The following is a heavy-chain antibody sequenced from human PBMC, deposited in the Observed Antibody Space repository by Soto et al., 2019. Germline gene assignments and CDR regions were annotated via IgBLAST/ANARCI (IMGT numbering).Heavy chain of an antibody. D-gene: IGHD3-3*01. J-gene: IGHJ5*02. CDR1: GGSVSSGSYY. Sequence: PSETLSLTCTVSGGSVSSGSYYWSWIRQPPGRGLEWIGYIYYSGSTNYNPSLKSRVTISVDTSKNQFSLKLSSVTAADTAVYYCARADYDFWSGYGQNWFDPWGQGTLVTVSS. V-gene: IGHV4-61*01. CDR2: IYYSGST. CDR3: ARADYDFWSGYGQNWFDP.